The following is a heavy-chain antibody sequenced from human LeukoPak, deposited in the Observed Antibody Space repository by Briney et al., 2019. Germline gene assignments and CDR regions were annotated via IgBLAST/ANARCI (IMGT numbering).Heavy chain of an antibody. V-gene: IGHV4-59*01. CDR2: IHYSGTT. Sequence: PSETLSLTCTVSGGSISPYYWSWIRQPPGKGLEWIGYIHYSGTTNYNPSLKSRVTLSVDTSKNQLSLKLNSVTAADTAVYYCARDRYFDLWGRGALVTVSS. J-gene: IGHJ2*01. CDR1: GGSISPYY. CDR3: ARDRYFDL.